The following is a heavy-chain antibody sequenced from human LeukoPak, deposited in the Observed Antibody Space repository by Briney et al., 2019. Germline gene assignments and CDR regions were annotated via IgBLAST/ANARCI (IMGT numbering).Heavy chain of an antibody. V-gene: IGHV5-10-1*01. D-gene: IGHD3-10*01. CDR3: ARRPLYGSGSYYTPYFDY. J-gene: IGHJ4*02. Sequence: GESLKISCKGSGYSFTSYWISWVRQMPGKGLEWMGRIDPSDSYTNYSPSFQGHVTISADKSTSTAYLQWSSLKASDTAMYYCARRPLYGSGSYYTPYFDYWGQGTLVTVSS. CDR1: GYSFTSYW. CDR2: IDPSDSYT.